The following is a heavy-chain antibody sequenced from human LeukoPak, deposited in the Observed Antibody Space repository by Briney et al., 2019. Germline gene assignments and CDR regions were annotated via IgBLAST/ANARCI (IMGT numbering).Heavy chain of an antibody. CDR1: GGTFSSYA. D-gene: IGHD5-18*01. V-gene: IGHV1-69*01. J-gene: IGHJ4*02. Sequence: ATVKVYCKASGGTFSSYAISWVRQAPGQGLEWMGGIIPIFGTANYAQKFQGRVTITADESTSTAYMELSSLRSEDTAVYYCARRRIQLWSYYFDYWGQGTLVTVSS. CDR3: ARRRIQLWSYYFDY. CDR2: IIPIFGTA.